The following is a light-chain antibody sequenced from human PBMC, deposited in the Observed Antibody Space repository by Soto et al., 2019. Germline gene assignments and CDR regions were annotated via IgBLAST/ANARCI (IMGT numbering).Light chain of an antibody. CDR3: QQFGDSRLT. J-gene: IGKJ4*01. CDR1: QTVTSTF. V-gene: IGKV3-20*01. Sequence: EIVLTQSPGTLSLSPGERATLSCRASQTVTSTFLSWYQQKPGQAPRLLIYGAFNRATGIPDRFIGGGSETDFPLTISRLEHEDVAVYYCQQFGDSRLTFGGGTKVEI. CDR2: GAF.